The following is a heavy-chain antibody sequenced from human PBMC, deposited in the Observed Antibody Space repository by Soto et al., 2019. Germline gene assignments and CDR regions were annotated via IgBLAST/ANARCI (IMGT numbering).Heavy chain of an antibody. CDR3: ARDRGSYGMDV. CDR2: VSPIGTP. Sequence: QVQLQESGPGLVKPSQTLSLTCTVSCDSVSGGYYWSWVRQRPRKGLEWIGYVSPIGTPYYSPSLNSRVSISIDTSKNQLSLEVRSVTAADTAVYYCARDRGSYGMDVWGQGTTVTVSS. CDR1: CDSVSGGYY. V-gene: IGHV4-31*03. J-gene: IGHJ6*02.